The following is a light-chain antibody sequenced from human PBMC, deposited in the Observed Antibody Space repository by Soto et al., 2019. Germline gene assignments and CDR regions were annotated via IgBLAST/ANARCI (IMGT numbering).Light chain of an antibody. CDR3: QSYDSSLSGYVV. CDR1: SSNLGADYD. J-gene: IGLJ2*01. Sequence: QSVLTQPPSVSGAPGQRVTISCTGSSSNLGADYDVHWYRQLPGTAPKLLIYGDSNRPSGVPDRFSGSKSGTSASLAITGLQAEDEADYYCQSYDSSLSGYVVFGGGTKLTVL. CDR2: GDS. V-gene: IGLV1-40*01.